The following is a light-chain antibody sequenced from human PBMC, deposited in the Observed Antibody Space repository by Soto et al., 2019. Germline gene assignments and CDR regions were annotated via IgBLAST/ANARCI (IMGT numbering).Light chain of an antibody. J-gene: IGLJ2*01. CDR3: CSYTTSSTRL. Sequence: QSALTQPASVSGSPGQSITISCTGTSSDVGAFNYVSWYQQHPGKAPKVVIYEVSHRPSGVSHRFSGSKSGNTASLTISGLQAEDEADYYCCSYTTSSTRLFGGGTKVTVL. V-gene: IGLV2-14*01. CDR2: EVS. CDR1: SSDVGAFNY.